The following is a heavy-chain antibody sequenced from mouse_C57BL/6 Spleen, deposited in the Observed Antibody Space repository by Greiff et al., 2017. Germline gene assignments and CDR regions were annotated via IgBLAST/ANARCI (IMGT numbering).Heavy chain of an antibody. D-gene: IGHD4-1*01. CDR3: ARKLESYYFDY. J-gene: IGHJ2*01. CDR1: GYTFTDYY. CDR2: INPSNGGT. V-gene: IGHV1-19*01. Sequence: VQLQQSGPVLVKPGASVKMSCKASGYTFTDYYMNWVKQSHGKSLEWIGVINPSNGGTSYNQKFKGKATLTVDKSSSTAYMELNSLTSEDSAVYYCARKLESYYFDYWGQGTTLTVSS.